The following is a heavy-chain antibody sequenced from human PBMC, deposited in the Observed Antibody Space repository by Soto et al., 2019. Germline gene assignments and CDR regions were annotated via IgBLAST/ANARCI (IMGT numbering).Heavy chain of an antibody. J-gene: IGHJ6*03. V-gene: IGHV4-61*08. CDR3: ARAPSPLTTDNYYMDV. CDR2: TYYSGST. D-gene: IGHD4-4*01. Sequence: PSETLSLTCTVSGGSISSGDYYWSWIRRPPGKGLEWIGYTYYSGSTNYNPSLKSRVTISVDTSKNQFSLKLSSVTAADTAVYYCARAPSPLTTDNYYMDVWGKGTTVTVSS. CDR1: GGSISSGDYY.